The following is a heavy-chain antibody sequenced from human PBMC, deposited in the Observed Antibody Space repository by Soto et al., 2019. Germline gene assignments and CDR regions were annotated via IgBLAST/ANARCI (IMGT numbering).Heavy chain of an antibody. CDR1: GFSLSTSGVG. J-gene: IGHJ4*02. D-gene: IGHD2-15*01. CDR2: IYWDDDK. CDR3: AHRPAYCSVGSCYSGFDY. Sequence: QITLKESGPPLVKPTQTLTLTCTFSGFSLSTSGVGVGWIRQPPGKALEWLALIYWDDDKRYSPSLKSRLTITKNTSKNQVVLTMTNMDPVDTTTYYCAHRPAYCSVGSCYSGFDYWGQGTLVTVSS. V-gene: IGHV2-5*02.